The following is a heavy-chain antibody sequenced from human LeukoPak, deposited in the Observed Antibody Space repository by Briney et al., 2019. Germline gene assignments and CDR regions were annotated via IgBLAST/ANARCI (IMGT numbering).Heavy chain of an antibody. CDR3: ARGPCYYDSSGYPYYYYYMDV. V-gene: IGHV1-69*05. D-gene: IGHD3-22*01. CDR1: GGTFSSYA. J-gene: IGHJ6*03. Sequence: GASVKVSCKASGGTFSSYAISWVRQAPGQGLEWMGGIIPIFGTANYAQKFQGRVTITTDESTSTAYMELSSLRSEDTAVYYCARGPCYYDSSGYPYYYYYMDVWGKGTTVTVSS. CDR2: IIPIFGTA.